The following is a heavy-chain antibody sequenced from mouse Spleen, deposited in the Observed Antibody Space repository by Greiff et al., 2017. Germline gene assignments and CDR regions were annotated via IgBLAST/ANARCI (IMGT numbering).Heavy chain of an antibody. CDR3: ARTVVSTRFDY. CDR1: GFTFSSYA. CDR2: ISSGDGNT. Sequence: EVKLMESGGGLVKLGGSLKLSCAASGFTFSSYAMSWVRQTPEKRLEWVATISSGDGNTYYPDSVKGRFTISRDNAKNTLYLQLSSLKSEDTAMYYCARTVVSTRFDYWGQGTTLTVSS. D-gene: IGHD1-1*01. J-gene: IGHJ2*01. V-gene: IGHV5-9*04.